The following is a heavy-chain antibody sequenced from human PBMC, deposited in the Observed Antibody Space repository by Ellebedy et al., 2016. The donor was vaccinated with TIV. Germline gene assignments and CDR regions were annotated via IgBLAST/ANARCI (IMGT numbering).Heavy chain of an antibody. CDR1: GFTFSNYW. Sequence: GGSLRLSCAASGFTFSNYWMSWVRQAPGKGLEWVANLNQDGSAIYSVDSVKGRFSISRDNAKNSLYVQMNSLRDEDTAVYYCARDQWLGRAYYFDSWGQGTLVTVSS. CDR2: LNQDGSAI. J-gene: IGHJ4*02. CDR3: ARDQWLGRAYYFDS. V-gene: IGHV3-7*01. D-gene: IGHD6-19*01.